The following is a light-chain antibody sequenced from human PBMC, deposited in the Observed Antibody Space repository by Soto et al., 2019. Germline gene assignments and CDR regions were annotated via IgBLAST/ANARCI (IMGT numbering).Light chain of an antibody. CDR3: CSYAGSTTYVV. CDR2: EVS. Sequence: QSALTQPASVSGSPGQSITISCTGTSSDVGRYNLVSWYQQHPGKAPKLIMYEVSKWPSGVSNRFSGSKSGNTAALTSSGLQADDESDYYCCSYAGSTTYVVFGGGTKVTVL. CDR1: SSDVGRYNL. J-gene: IGLJ2*01. V-gene: IGLV2-23*02.